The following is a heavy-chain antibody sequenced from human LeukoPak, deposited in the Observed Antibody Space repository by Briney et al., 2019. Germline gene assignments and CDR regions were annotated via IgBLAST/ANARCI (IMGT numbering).Heavy chain of an antibody. V-gene: IGHV5-51*01. J-gene: IGHJ4*02. CDR1: GYLFTNYW. D-gene: IGHD1-26*01. CDR2: IYPGDSDT. CDR3: ARRSGNFQADYNFDY. Sequence: GESLKISCKGSGYLFTNYWIAWVRQMPGKGLEWMGIIYPGDSDTSYSPSFQGQVTISADKSISTAYLQWSSLKASDTAMYYCARRSGNFQADYNFDYWGQGTLVTVSS.